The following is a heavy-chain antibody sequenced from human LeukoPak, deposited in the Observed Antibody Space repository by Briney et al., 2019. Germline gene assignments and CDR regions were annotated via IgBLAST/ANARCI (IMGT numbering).Heavy chain of an antibody. V-gene: IGHV1-2*02. CDR3: ARDSHGGATTDLDY. Sequence: VASVKVSCKASGYTFTVDYMHWVRQAPGQGLEWMGWINPNSGGTNYAQKFQGTVTMTRDTSISTAYMELRSLRSDDTAVYYCARDSHGGATTDLDYWGQRTLVTVSS. CDR1: GYTFTVDY. CDR2: INPNSGGT. D-gene: IGHD1-26*01. J-gene: IGHJ4*02.